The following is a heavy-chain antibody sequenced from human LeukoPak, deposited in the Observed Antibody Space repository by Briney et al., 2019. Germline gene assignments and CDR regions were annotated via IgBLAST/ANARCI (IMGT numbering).Heavy chain of an antibody. V-gene: IGHV4-39*07. CDR1: GGSVSSGSYY. CDR2: INHSGST. D-gene: IGHD3-10*01. J-gene: IGHJ4*02. Sequence: SETLFLTCTVSGGSVSSGSYYWGWIRQPPGKGLEWIGEINHSGSTNYNPSLKSRVTISVDTSKKQFSLKLSSVTAADTAIYYCAITTFSSGSGRSLQNNWGQGTL. CDR3: AITTFSSGSGRSLQNN.